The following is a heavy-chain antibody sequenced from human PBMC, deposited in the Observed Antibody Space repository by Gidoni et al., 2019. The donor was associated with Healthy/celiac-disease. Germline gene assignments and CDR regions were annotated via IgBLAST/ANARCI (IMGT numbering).Heavy chain of an antibody. V-gene: IGHV4-34*01. CDR1: GGSFSGYY. D-gene: IGHD2-15*01. Sequence: QVQLQQWGAGLLTPSETLSLTCAVYGGSFSGYYWSWIRQPPGKGLEWIGEINHSGSTNYNPSLKSRVTISVDTSKNQFSLKLSSVTAADTAVYYCARLARGGRYFQHWGQGTLVTVSS. CDR2: INHSGST. CDR3: ARLARGGRYFQH. J-gene: IGHJ1*01.